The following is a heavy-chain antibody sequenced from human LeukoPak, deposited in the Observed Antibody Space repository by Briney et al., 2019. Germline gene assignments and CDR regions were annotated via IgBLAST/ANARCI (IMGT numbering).Heavy chain of an antibody. V-gene: IGHV1-69*05. Sequence: GASVTVSCKASGGTFSSYAISWVRQAPGQGLEWMGGIIPIFGTANYAQKFQGRVTITRNTSISTAYMELSSLRSEDTAVYYCARGPIQLWLWGCFDYWGQGTLVTVSYFDYWGQGALVTVSS. D-gene: IGHD5-18*01. CDR3: ARGPIQLWLWGCFDYWGQGTLVTVSYFDY. J-gene: IGHJ4*02. CDR2: IIPIFGTA. CDR1: GGTFSSYA.